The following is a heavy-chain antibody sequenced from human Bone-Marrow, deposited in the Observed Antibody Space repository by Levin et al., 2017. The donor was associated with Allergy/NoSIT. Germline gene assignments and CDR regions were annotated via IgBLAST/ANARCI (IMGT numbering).Heavy chain of an antibody. CDR3: AREGAIVVVPAAAGGLDY. V-gene: IGHV3-20*04. D-gene: IGHD2-2*01. CDR2: INWNGGST. J-gene: IGHJ4*02. CDR1: GFTFDDYG. Sequence: GGSLRLSCAASGFTFDDYGMSWVRQAPGKGLEWVSGINWNGGSTGYADSVKGRFTISRDNAKNSLYLQMNSLRAEDTALYYCAREGAIVVVPAAAGGLDYWGQGTLVTVSS.